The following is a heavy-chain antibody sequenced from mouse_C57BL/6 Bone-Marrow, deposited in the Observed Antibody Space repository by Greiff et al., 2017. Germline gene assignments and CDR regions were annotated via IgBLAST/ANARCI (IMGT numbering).Heavy chain of an antibody. V-gene: IGHV1-81*01. CDR1: GYTFTSYG. CDR2: IYPRSGNT. D-gene: IGHD2-2*01. Sequence: QVHVKQSGAELARPGASVKLSCKASGYTFTSYGISWVKQRTGQGLEWIGEIYPRSGNTYYNEKFKGKATLTADKSSSTAYMELRSLTSEDSAVYFCARSPLYGYDPWGGDWGQGTTLTVSS. J-gene: IGHJ2*01. CDR3: ARSPLYGYDPWGGD.